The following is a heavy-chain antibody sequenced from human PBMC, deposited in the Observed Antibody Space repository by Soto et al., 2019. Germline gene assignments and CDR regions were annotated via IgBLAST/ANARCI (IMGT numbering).Heavy chain of an antibody. V-gene: IGHV3-74*01. CDR1: GFTFSSYW. J-gene: IGHJ1*01. Sequence: EVQLVESGGGLVQPGGSLRLSCVASGFTFSSYWMHWVRQAPGRGLEWVSSISNDGSSTSYADPVKGRFTISRDNAKNTLYLQMNSLRAEDTAVYYCARLPNKSPQNWGQGTLVIVSP. CDR3: ARLPNKSPQN. CDR2: ISNDGSST.